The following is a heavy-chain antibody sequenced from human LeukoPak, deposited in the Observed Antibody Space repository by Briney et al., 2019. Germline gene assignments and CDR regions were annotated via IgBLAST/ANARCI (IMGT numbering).Heavy chain of an antibody. V-gene: IGHV1-2*02. CDR3: ARGDYGDYPSDY. CDR1: GYTFTGYY. CDR2: INPNSGGT. D-gene: IGHD4-17*01. Sequence: ASVKVSCKASGYTFTGYYMHWVRQAPGQGLEWMGWINPNSGGTNYAQKFQGRVTMTRDTSISTAYMEPSRLRSDDTAVYYCARGDYGDYPSDYWGQGTLVTVSS. J-gene: IGHJ4*02.